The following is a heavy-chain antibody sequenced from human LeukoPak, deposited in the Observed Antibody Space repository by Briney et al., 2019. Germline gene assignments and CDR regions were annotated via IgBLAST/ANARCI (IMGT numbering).Heavy chain of an antibody. CDR2: ISGSGGST. V-gene: IGHV3-23*01. D-gene: IGHD2-2*01. CDR3: AKASEPSKLTIVVVPAAQINMDV. Sequence: PGGSLRLSCAASGFTFSSYSMNWVRQAPGKGLEWVSAISGSGGSTYYADSVKGRFTISRDNSKNTLYLQMNSLRAEDTAVYYCAKASEPSKLTIVVVPAAQINMDVWGKGTTVTISS. CDR1: GFTFSSYS. J-gene: IGHJ6*03.